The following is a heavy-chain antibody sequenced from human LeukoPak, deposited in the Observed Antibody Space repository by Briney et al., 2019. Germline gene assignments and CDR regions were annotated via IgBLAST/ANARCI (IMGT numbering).Heavy chain of an antibody. CDR2: IWYDGSIK. Sequence: QSGGSLRLSCAASGFTFSNYGMHWVRQAPGKGLEWVAVIWYDGSIKFYADSVKGRFTISRDNSKNTLYLQMNSLRAEDTALYYCANDGNWNHGFDPWGQGTLVTVSS. CDR1: GFTFSNYG. V-gene: IGHV3-33*06. J-gene: IGHJ5*02. D-gene: IGHD1-14*01. CDR3: ANDGNWNHGFDP.